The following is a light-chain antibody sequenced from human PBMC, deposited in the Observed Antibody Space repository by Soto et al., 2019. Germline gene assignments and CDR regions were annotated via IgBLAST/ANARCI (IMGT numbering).Light chain of an antibody. CDR3: QSFDSGLLAYV. Sequence: QSVLTQPPSASGTPGQRVTISCSGSSSNIGSNTVNWYQQLPGTAPKLLIYADNSRPSGVPGRFSASKSGTSASLAITGLQAEDEADYYCQSFDSGLLAYVFGTGTKVTVL. V-gene: IGLV1-44*01. CDR1: SSNIGSNT. CDR2: ADN. J-gene: IGLJ1*01.